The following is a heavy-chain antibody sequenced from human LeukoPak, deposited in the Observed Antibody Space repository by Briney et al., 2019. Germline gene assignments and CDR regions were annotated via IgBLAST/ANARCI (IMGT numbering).Heavy chain of an antibody. CDR1: GFTFSSYG. Sequence: GGSLRLSCAASGFTFSSYGMSCVPEAPGKGVECVSAISGSGGSTYYADSVKGRFTISRDNSKNTLYLQMNSLRAEDTAVYYCAKDHIVVVTAIPNFDYWGQGTLVTVSS. J-gene: IGHJ4*02. D-gene: IGHD2-21*02. V-gene: IGHV3-23*01. CDR3: AKDHIVVVTAIPNFDY. CDR2: ISGSGGST.